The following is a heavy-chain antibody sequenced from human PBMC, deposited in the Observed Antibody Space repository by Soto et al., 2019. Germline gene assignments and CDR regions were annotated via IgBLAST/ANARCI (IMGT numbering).Heavy chain of an antibody. CDR1: GFTFSSYA. D-gene: IGHD6-19*01. CDR2: MSGTGGTT. Sequence: EVQLLESGGGLVQPGRSLRLSCAASGFTFSSYAMNWVRQAPGKGLEWVSAMSGTGGTTYYADSVKGRFTISRDNSKNTLYLQMNSLSVEDTAVFYCAKAGFSSGWSPSSFDYWGQGTLVTVSS. CDR3: AKAGFSSGWSPSSFDY. V-gene: IGHV3-23*01. J-gene: IGHJ4*02.